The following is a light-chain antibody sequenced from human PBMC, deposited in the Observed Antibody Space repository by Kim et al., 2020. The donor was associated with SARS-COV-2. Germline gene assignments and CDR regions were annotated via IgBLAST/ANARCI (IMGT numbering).Light chain of an antibody. J-gene: IGKJ1*01. CDR2: AAS. V-gene: IGKV1-27*01. CDR3: QKYDSAPWT. CDR1: QDIANY. Sequence: ASVGDGVSITCRASQDIANYLAWYQQKPGKVPKLLVYAASALKYGVPSRFSGRRSGTDFTLTISNLQPEDVATYYCQKYDSAPWTFGQGTKVEIK.